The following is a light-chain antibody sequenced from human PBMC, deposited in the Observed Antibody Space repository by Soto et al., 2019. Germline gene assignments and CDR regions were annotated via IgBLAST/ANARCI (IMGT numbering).Light chain of an antibody. CDR1: TGDVGAYNF. CDR3: CSYAGSFTWV. J-gene: IGLJ3*02. CDR2: DAS. V-gene: IGLV2-11*01. Sequence: QLVLTQPRSVSGSPGQSVTISCTGTTGDVGAYNFVSWYQHHPGKAPKLMIYDASERPSGVPDRFSASKSGNTASLTISGLQAEDEADYFCCSYAGSFTWVFGGGTKLTVL.